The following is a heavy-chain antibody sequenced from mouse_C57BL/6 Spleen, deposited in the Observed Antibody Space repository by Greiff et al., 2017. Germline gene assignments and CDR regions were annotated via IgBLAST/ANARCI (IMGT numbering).Heavy chain of an antibody. Sequence: QVQLKESGAELMKPGASVKLSCKATGYTFTGYWIEWVKQRPGSGSTNYNEKFKGKATFTADTSSNTAYMQLSSLTTEDSAIYYCARTPYGYDWYFDVWGTGTTVTVSS. CDR2: SGST. CDR3: ARTPYGYDWYFDV. J-gene: IGHJ1*03. V-gene: IGHV1-9*01. CDR1: GYTFTGYW. D-gene: IGHD2-2*01.